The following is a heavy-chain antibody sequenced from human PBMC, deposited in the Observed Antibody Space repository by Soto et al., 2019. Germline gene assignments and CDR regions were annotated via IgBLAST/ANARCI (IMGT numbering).Heavy chain of an antibody. Sequence: QVQLVQSGAEVKKPGTSVKVSCKASGYIFSNYYMHWVRQAHGQGLEWMGVFNPSGDATHYAQSFQGRVSVNRDTSTSTVYVELSTLTSEDTAVYYCARRGISNIGFDTWGQGTMVTVAS. V-gene: IGHV1-46*01. J-gene: IGHJ3*02. CDR3: ARRGISNIGFDT. CDR1: GYIFSNYY. CDR2: FNPSGDAT. D-gene: IGHD3-10*01.